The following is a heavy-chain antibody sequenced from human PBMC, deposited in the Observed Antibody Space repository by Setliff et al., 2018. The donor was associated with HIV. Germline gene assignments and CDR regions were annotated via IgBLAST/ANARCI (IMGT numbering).Heavy chain of an antibody. D-gene: IGHD1-1*01. CDR3: AKDLVTTTGPDY. CDR1: GFVVSNSY. V-gene: IGHV3-66*01. J-gene: IGHJ4*02. Sequence: GSLRLSCAASGFVVSNSYMSWVRQSPEKGLEWVSIIFDNGHTVYADSVKGRSTISRDNSKNTLYLQMNSLRAEDTAVYYFAKDLVTTTGPDYRGQGTLVTVSS. CDR2: IFDNGHT.